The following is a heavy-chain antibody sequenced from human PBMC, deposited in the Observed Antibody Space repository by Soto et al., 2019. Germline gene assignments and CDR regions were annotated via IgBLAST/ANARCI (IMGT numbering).Heavy chain of an antibody. CDR2: IKTDGTYA. CDR3: AAGGSGYYAN. CDR1: GFTFSTYW. D-gene: IGHD3-22*01. Sequence: EVQLVESGGDLVQPGGSLRLSCAASGFTFSTYWMHWVRQAPGKGLLWVSRIKTDGTYATYADSVKGRFTISRDNAKNTLYLQMNSLRVEDAAVYYYAAGGSGYYANWGQGTLVTLSS. V-gene: IGHV3-74*01. J-gene: IGHJ4*02.